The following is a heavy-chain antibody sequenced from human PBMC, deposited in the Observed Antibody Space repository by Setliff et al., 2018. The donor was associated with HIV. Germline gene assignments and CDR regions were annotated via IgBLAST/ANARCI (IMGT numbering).Heavy chain of an antibody. CDR3: AISNFWSGYSTSPPDYFDY. V-gene: IGHV4-34*10. Sequence: PSETLSLTCAVYGGSFSGYYWSWIRQPPGKRLEWLGSIYSSGSPSYNPSLSSRLTISVDTSKNHVSLRLSSVTAADTAVYYCAISNFWSGYSTSPPDYFDYWGQGMLVTVSS. CDR2: IYSSGSP. D-gene: IGHD3-3*01. J-gene: IGHJ4*02. CDR1: GGSFSGYY.